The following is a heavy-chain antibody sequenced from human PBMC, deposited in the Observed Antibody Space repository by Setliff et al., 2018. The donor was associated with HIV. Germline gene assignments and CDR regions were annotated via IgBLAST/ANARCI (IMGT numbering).Heavy chain of an antibody. J-gene: IGHJ5*02. Sequence: SETLSLTCTVSGGSITSYFWSWIRQPPGKGLEWIGYIYYSGSTNYNPSLKSRVTISVDTSKNQLSLKLNSVTAADTAVYFCARDRGSYNFWSGLARGDNWFDPWGQGTLVTVSS. CDR1: GGSITSYF. D-gene: IGHD3-3*01. V-gene: IGHV4-59*01. CDR3: ARDRGSYNFWSGLARGDNWFDP. CDR2: IYYSGST.